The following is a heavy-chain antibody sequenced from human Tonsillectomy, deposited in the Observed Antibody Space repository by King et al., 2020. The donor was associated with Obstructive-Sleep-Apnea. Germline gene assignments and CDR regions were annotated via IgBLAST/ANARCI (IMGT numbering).Heavy chain of an antibody. V-gene: IGHV3-7*01. J-gene: IGHJ4*02. CDR3: ARGSMVRGVTAYFDS. D-gene: IGHD3-10*01. CDR1: GFTFSAYW. Sequence: VQLVESGGGLVQPGGSLRVSCAASGFTFSAYWMSWVRQAPGKGPEWVANIKKDGREKYYVDSVRGRFTISRDNAKNSLYLQMNSLRVEDTAIYYCARGSMVRGVTAYFDSWGQGTLVTVSS. CDR2: IKKDGREK.